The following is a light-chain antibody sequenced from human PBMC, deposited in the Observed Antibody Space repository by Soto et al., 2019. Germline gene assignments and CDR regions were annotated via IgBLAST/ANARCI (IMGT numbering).Light chain of an antibody. J-gene: IGLJ1*01. CDR2: DVN. CDR1: SSDVGGYTY. CDR3: CSYAGPQSFEV. Sequence: QSALTQPRSVSGSPGHSVTISCTGTSSDVGGYTYVSWYQQHPDKAPKLLIHDVNKRPSGVPDHFSGSKSGNAASLTISGLQAEDGATYYCCSYAGPQSFEVFGCGTKLTVL. V-gene: IGLV2-11*01.